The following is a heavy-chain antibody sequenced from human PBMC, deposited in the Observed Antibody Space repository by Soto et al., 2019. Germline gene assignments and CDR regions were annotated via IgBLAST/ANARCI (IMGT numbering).Heavy chain of an antibody. J-gene: IGHJ6*03. CDR3: ARVGVSDFTTLYYYYYYYMDV. CDR1: GFTFSSYS. Sequence: PGGSLRLSCAASGFTFSSYSMNWVRQAPGKGLEWVSSISSSSSYIYYADSVKGRFTISRDNAKNSLYLQMNSLRAEDMAVYYCARVGVSDFTTLYYYYYYYMDVWGKGTTVTVSS. V-gene: IGHV3-21*01. D-gene: IGHD3-3*01. CDR2: ISSSSSYI.